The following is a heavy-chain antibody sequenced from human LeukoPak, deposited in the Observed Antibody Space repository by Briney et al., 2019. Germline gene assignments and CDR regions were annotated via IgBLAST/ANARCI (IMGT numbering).Heavy chain of an antibody. J-gene: IGHJ4*02. D-gene: IGHD6-13*01. Sequence: GGSLRLSCAASGFTFSSYAMSWVRQAPGKGLEWVSAISGSGGSTYYADSVKGRFTISRDNAKNSLYLQMNSLRAEDTAVYYCASDGAVYSSSWHGPFFDYWGQGTLVTVSS. CDR2: ISGSGGST. CDR1: GFTFSSYA. CDR3: ASDGAVYSSSWHGPFFDY. V-gene: IGHV3-23*01.